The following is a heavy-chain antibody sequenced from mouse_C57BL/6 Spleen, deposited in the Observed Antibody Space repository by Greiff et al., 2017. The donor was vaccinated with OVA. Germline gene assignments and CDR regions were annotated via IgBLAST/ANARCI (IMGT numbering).Heavy chain of an antibody. D-gene: IGHD2-3*01. Sequence: EVQRVESGGGLVKPGGSLKLSCAASGFTFSDYGMHWVRQAPEKGLEWVAYISSGSSTIYYADTVKGRFTISRDNDKNTLFLQMTSLRSEDTAMYYCARGHDGYYLWYFDDWGQGTTLTVSS. J-gene: IGHJ2*01. CDR3: ARGHDGYYLWYFDD. V-gene: IGHV5-17*01. CDR2: ISSGSSTI. CDR1: GFTFSDYG.